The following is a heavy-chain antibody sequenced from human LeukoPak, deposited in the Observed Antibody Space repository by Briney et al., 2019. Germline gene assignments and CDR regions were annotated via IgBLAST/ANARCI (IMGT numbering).Heavy chain of an antibody. CDR1: GGSISGYY. D-gene: IGHD3-10*01. CDR3: ARQGGSGSSNFDY. CDR2: IYYSGST. Sequence: SETLSLTCTVSGGSISGYYWSWIRQPPGKGLEWIGYIYYSGSTNYNPSLKSRVTISVDTSKNQFSLKLSSVTAADTAVYYCARQGGSGSSNFDYWGQGTLVTVSS. V-gene: IGHV4-59*08. J-gene: IGHJ4*02.